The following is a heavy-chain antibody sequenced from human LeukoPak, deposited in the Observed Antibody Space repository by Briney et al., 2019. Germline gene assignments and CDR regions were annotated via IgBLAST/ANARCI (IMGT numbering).Heavy chain of an antibody. Sequence: PSETLSLTCIVSGGSISNYYWSWIRQPPGKGLEWIGDINYSGSTNYNPSLKSRVTISVDTSKNQFSLKLSSVTAADTAVYYCARGVLVTYDFWSVRPNYFDYWGQGTLVTVSS. CDR3: ARGVLVTYDFWSVRPNYFDY. CDR1: GGSISNYY. J-gene: IGHJ4*02. CDR2: INYSGST. V-gene: IGHV4-59*08. D-gene: IGHD3-3*01.